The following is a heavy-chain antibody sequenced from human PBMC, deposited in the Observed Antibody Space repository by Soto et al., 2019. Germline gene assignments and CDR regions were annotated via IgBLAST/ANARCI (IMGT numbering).Heavy chain of an antibody. D-gene: IGHD2-8*01. CDR3: ARAEGVRVDNWFDA. CDR1: GVSVRSGGYY. Sequence: SETLSLTCTVSGVSVRSGGYYWSWMGQPPGKGLEWIGYIYYSGSTNYNPSLKSRVTRSVDTSKKQLSLKLSYVTAGDTAVYYCARAEGVRVDNWFDAWGQGTLVTVSS. J-gene: IGHJ5*02. CDR2: IYYSGST. V-gene: IGHV4-61*08.